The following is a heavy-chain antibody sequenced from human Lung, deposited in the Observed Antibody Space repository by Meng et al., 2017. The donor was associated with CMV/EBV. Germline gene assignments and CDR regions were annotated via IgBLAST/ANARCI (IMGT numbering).Heavy chain of an antibody. D-gene: IGHD2-2*01. V-gene: IGHV4-38-2*02. CDR1: GHSISSGKF. CDR2: VYDSGTT. Sequence: SETLSLTCTVSGHSISSGKFWGWIRQPPGKGLEWIGVYDSGTTYYNPSLKSRVAISVDTSETQFSLKLSAVTAADTAVYYCVRHIIVVPARGYGVDVWGHGTXVTVSS. J-gene: IGHJ6*02. CDR3: VRHIIVVPARGYGVDV.